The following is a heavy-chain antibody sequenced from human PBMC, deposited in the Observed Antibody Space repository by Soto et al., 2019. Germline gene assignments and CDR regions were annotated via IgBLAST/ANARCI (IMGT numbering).Heavy chain of an antibody. D-gene: IGHD4-17*01. CDR1: GFTFSSYD. Sequence: EVQLVESGGGLVQPGGSLRLSCAASGFTFSSYDMHWVRQATGKGLEWVSAIGTAGDTYYPGSVKGRFTISRENAKNSLYLQMNSLRAGDTAVYYCARSTPLYGDYDLPRYWYFYLWGRGTLVTVSS. CDR3: ARSTPLYGDYDLPRYWYFYL. CDR2: IGTAGDT. V-gene: IGHV3-13*01. J-gene: IGHJ2*01.